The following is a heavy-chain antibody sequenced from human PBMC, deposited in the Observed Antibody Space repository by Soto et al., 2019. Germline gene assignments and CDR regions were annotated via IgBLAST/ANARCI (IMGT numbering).Heavy chain of an antibody. Sequence: PGGSLRLSCAASGFTFSSYAMSWVRQAPGKGLEWVSAISGSGGSTYCADSVKGRFTISRDNSKNTLYLQMNSLRAEDTAVYYCAKAWSPRYSAPFDYWGQGTLVTVSS. J-gene: IGHJ4*02. CDR3: AKAWSPRYSAPFDY. V-gene: IGHV3-23*01. CDR1: GFTFSSYA. D-gene: IGHD3-9*01. CDR2: ISGSGGST.